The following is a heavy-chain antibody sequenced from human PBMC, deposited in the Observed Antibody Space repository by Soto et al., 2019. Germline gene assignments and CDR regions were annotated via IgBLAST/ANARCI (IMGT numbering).Heavy chain of an antibody. D-gene: IGHD5-18*01. Sequence: GGSLRLSCAASGFTFSSYGMHWVRQAPGKGLEWVAVISYDGSNKYYADSVKGRFTISRDNSKNTLYLQMNSLRAEDTAVYYCAKDRGYSYSYFDYWGQGTLVTVSS. CDR3: AKDRGYSYSYFDY. V-gene: IGHV3-30*18. CDR1: GFTFSSYG. J-gene: IGHJ4*02. CDR2: ISYDGSNK.